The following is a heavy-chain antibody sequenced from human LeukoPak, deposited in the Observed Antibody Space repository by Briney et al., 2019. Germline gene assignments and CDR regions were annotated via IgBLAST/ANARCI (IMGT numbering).Heavy chain of an antibody. CDR2: IYYSGST. J-gene: IGHJ6*03. V-gene: IGHV4-59*01. Sequence: PSETLSLTCTVSGGSISSYYWSWIRQPPGKGLEWIGYIYYSGSTNYNPSLKSRVTISVDTSKNQFSLKLSSVTAADTAVYYCARGVSYYYYSMDVWGKGTTVTISS. D-gene: IGHD2-21*01. CDR1: GGSISSYY. CDR3: ARGVSYYYYSMDV.